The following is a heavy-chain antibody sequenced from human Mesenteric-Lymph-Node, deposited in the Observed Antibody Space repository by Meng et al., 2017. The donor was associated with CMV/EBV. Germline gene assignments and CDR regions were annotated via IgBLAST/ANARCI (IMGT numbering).Heavy chain of an antibody. CDR3: ARAVPAAIYYYYYGMDV. CDR1: GYTLTGYY. CDR2: INPNSGGT. Sequence: ASVKVSCKASGYTLTGYYMHWVRQAPGQGLEWMGWINPNSGGTNYAQKFQGRVTMTRDTSISTAYMELSRLRSDDTAVYYCARAVPAAIYYYYYGMDVWGQGTTVTVSS. J-gene: IGHJ6*02. D-gene: IGHD2-2*01. V-gene: IGHV1-2*02.